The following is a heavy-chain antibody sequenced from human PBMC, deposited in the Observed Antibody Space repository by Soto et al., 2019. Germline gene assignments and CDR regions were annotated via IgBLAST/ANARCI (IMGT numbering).Heavy chain of an antibody. Sequence: EIELLESGGCLVQPGGSLRLSCAASGFTFTTYAMGWVRQSPGKGLEWVSSISGSGAGTFDADSVKCRFTISRDNAKKMVYLQMNGLRADDTAVYYCAKEALTVAGNNFYSWGQGTLVTVSS. CDR2: ISGSGAGT. CDR1: GFTFTTYA. CDR3: AKEALTVAGNNFYS. J-gene: IGHJ4*02. V-gene: IGHV3-23*01. D-gene: IGHD6-19*01.